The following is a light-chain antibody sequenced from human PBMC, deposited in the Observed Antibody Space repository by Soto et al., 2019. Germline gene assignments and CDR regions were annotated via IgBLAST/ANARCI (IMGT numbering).Light chain of an antibody. V-gene: IGKV3-20*01. Sequence: EIVLTQSPGTLSLSPGERATLSCRASQSGRSKYIAWYQQRPGQAPRLLLYATSNRATGIPDRFSGSGSGTDFTLAISRLEPEDFALYYCQHYGSSWTFGQGTKVEIK. CDR3: QHYGSSWT. CDR2: ATS. J-gene: IGKJ1*01. CDR1: QSGRSKY.